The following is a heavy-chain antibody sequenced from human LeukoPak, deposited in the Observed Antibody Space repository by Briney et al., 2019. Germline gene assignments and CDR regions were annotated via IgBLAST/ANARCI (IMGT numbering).Heavy chain of an antibody. V-gene: IGHV4-39*07. CDR1: GGSISSSSYY. Sequence: SETLSLTCTVSGGSISSSSYYWGWIRQPPGEGLEWIGSIYYSGSTYYNPSLKSRVTISVDTSKNQFSLKLSSVTAADTAVYYCARAPIIAAAGPNNPFDYWGQGTLVTVSS. CDR2: IYYSGST. CDR3: ARAPIIAAAGPNNPFDY. J-gene: IGHJ4*02. D-gene: IGHD6-13*01.